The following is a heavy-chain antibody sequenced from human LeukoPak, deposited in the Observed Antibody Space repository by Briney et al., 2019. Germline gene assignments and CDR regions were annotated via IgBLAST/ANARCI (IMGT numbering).Heavy chain of an antibody. J-gene: IGHJ4*02. CDR1: GFTFSSYS. V-gene: IGHV3-21*01. Sequence: GGSLRLSCAASGFTFSSYSMNWVRQAPGKGLEWVSSISSDSSYIYYADSVKGRFTISRDNAKTSLYLQMNSQSADDTAVYYCARDGYGDYYFDYWGQGTLVTVSS. CDR3: ARDGYGDYYFDY. CDR2: ISSDSSYI. D-gene: IGHD4-17*01.